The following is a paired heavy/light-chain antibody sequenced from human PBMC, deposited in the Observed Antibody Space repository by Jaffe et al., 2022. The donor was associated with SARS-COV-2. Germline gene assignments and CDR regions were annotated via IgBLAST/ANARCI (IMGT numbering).Heavy chain of an antibody. CDR1: GFTFSTYA. Sequence: EVQLLESGGGLGQPGGSLRLSCAASGFTFSTYAMSWVRQAPGKGLEWVSSINAGSSATYYANSVKGRFTISRDNSKNALYLQMNSLRAEDTAVYYCAKHWDCWGQGTLVTVSS. D-gene: IGHD1-1*01. J-gene: IGHJ4*02. CDR3: AKHWDC. V-gene: IGHV3-23*01. CDR2: INAGSSAT.
Light chain of an antibody. V-gene: IGLV1-44*01. J-gene: IGLJ1*01. CDR3: ATWDDSLKGHV. CDR2: NSN. Sequence: QSVLTQPPSASGTPGQRVTISCSGSSSNVGVGTVNWYQHLPGTAPKLLIYNSNQRPSGVPDRFSGSKSGTSASLAIGGLQSEDEADYYCATWDDSLKGHVFGTGTKVTVL. CDR1: SSNVGVGT.